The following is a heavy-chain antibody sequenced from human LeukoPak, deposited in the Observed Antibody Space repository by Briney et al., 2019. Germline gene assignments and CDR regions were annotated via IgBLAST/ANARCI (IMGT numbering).Heavy chain of an antibody. CDR2: ISSSGSTI. Sequence: GGSLRLSCAASGFTFSSYEMNWVRQAPGKGLEWVSYISSSGSTIYYADSVKGRFTISRDNAKNSLYLQMNSLSAEDTAVYYCAKVGVAGGYYWFDPWGQGTLVTVSS. V-gene: IGHV3-48*03. CDR3: AKVGVAGGYYWFDP. D-gene: IGHD6-19*01. CDR1: GFTFSSYE. J-gene: IGHJ5*02.